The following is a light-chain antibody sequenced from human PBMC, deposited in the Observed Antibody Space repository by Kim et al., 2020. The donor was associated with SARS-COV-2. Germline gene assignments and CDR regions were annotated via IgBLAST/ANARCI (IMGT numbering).Light chain of an antibody. V-gene: IGKV1-39*01. J-gene: IGKJ1*01. CDR2: TAS. Sequence: DIQMTQSPSSLSASVGDRVTITCRASQDISRYLNWYQQKPGKAPKRLIYTASSLQSGVPSRFTGSGSETDFTLTISSLQPEDFATYYCQQTCSASRTFGQGTKVDIK. CDR3: QQTCSASRT. CDR1: QDISRY.